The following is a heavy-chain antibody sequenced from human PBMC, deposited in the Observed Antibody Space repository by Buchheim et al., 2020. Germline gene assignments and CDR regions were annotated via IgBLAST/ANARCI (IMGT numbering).Heavy chain of an antibody. CDR1: GGSISSGDYY. CDR2: IYYSGRT. Sequence: QVQLQESGPGLVKPSQTLSLTCTVSGGSISSGDYYWSWIRQHPGEGLEWLGYIYYSGRTYYNPSLKSRVTISVDTSKNQFSLKLSSVTAADTAVYYCARDLFRSGRRDGYKQRDYWGQGTL. CDR3: ARDLFRSGRRDGYKQRDY. J-gene: IGHJ4*02. V-gene: IGHV4-30-4*01. D-gene: IGHD5-24*01.